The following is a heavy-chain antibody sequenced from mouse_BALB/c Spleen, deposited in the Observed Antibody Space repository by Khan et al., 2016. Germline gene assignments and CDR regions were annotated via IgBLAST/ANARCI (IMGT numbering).Heavy chain of an antibody. J-gene: IGHJ3*01. CDR3: ARGGFRYEFAY. V-gene: IGHV1-20*02. D-gene: IGHD2-14*01. CDR1: GYFFTDYF. CDR2: INPYNGDT. Sequence: VQLKQSGPELVKPGASVKISCKASGYFFTDYFMNWVMQSHGKSLEWIGRINPYNGDTFFNQKFKDKATLTVDKSSSTAHMELRSLASEDSAVCFCARGGFRYEFAYWGQGTLVTVSA.